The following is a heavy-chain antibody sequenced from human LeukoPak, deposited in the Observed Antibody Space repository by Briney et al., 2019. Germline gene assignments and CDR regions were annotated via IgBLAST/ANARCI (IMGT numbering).Heavy chain of an antibody. J-gene: IGHJ4*02. Sequence: GESLKISCNDSGYTFPNYYIAWVRQMPGEGLEWMGIIYPDDSDTTYSPSFQGQVTISADKSIRTAYLQWNSLKASDTAMYYCARAGGILRSSSPDYWGQGTLVTVSS. CDR2: IYPDDSDT. V-gene: IGHV5-51*01. CDR3: ARAGGILRSSSPDY. CDR1: GYTFPNYY. D-gene: IGHD6-13*01.